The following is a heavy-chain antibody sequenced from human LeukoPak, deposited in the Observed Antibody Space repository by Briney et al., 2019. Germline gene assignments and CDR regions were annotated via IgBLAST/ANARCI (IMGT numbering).Heavy chain of an antibody. J-gene: IGHJ4*02. CDR3: ALYYDFWSGYYSEYFDY. V-gene: IGHV4-39*01. D-gene: IGHD3-3*01. CDR2: IYYSGST. CDR1: GGSISSSSYY. Sequence: SETLSLTCIVSGGSISSSSYYWGWIRQPPGKGLEWIGSIYYSGSTYYNPSLKSRVTISVDTSKNQFSLKLSSVTAADTAVYYCALYYDFWSGYYSEYFDYWGQGTLVTVSS.